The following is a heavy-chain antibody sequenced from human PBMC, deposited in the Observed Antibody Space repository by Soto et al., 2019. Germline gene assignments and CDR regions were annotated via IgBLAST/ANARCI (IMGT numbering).Heavy chain of an antibody. CDR2: IRYGEST. Sequence: PSETLSLTCTVSGVSISSGNSYWGWVLQPPGKGLHWIGIIRYGESTYYNPSLKSRSTVSVDPSPNQISLHLPSVTAADTAFYYCARGRGPRDRNAFNIWGQGTLVTVSS. J-gene: IGHJ3*02. CDR1: GVSISSGNSY. CDR3: ARGRGPRDRNAFNI. V-gene: IGHV4-39*01. D-gene: IGHD1-26*01.